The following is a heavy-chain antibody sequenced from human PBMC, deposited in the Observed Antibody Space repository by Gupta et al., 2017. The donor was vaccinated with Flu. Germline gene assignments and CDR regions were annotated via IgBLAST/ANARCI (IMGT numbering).Heavy chain of an antibody. CDR3: SGTFIIMVLTNVGWFDP. D-gene: IGHD4/OR15-4a*01. CDR2: ISRGGDET. V-gene: IGHV3-23*01. J-gene: IGHJ5*02. Sequence: EVQLLASGGGSVQPGGSLRLSCAASGLIFKAYAMSWVRQAPGKGVEWISSISRGGDETFYADSVKGRFTVSRDNSDNTLYLEMNSLRADDAAVYYCSGTFIIMVLTNVGWFDPWGQGTLVTVSS. CDR1: GLIFKAYA.